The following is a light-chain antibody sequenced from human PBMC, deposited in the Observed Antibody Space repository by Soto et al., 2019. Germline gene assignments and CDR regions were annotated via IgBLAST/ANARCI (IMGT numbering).Light chain of an antibody. CDR3: QKYAQRWT. J-gene: IGKJ1*01. Sequence: EIVLTQSPGTLSLSPGERATLSCRASQSVSGDYLAWYQQKPGQAPRLLIYSASSRATGIPDRFSGSGSGTEFTLTINSLQSEDFAVYYCQKYAQRWTFGQGTKVDIK. CDR2: SAS. V-gene: IGKV3-20*01. CDR1: QSVSGDY.